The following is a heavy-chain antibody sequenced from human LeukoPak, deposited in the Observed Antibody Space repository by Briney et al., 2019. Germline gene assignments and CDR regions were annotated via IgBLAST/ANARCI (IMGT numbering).Heavy chain of an antibody. Sequence: PSETLSLTCAVSGYSISSGYYWGWIRQPPGKGLEWIGSIYHSGSTYYNPSLKSRVTISVDTSKNQFSLKLSSVTAADTAVYYCARGCYDFWSGYCHFDXXGQGTLVTVSS. CDR1: GYSISSGYY. CDR3: ARGCYDFWSGYCHFDX. CDR2: IYHSGST. V-gene: IGHV4-38-2*01. D-gene: IGHD3-3*01. J-gene: IGHJ4*02.